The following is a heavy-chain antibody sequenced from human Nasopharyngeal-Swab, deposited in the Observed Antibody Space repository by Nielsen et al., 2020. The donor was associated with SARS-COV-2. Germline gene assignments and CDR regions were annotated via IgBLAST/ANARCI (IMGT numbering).Heavy chain of an antibody. CDR3: ARVENMLWKYCDS. D-gene: IGHD3-16*01. V-gene: IGHV4-39*07. CDR2: IAYDGDT. CDR1: GGSISSSNHY. Sequence: SETLSLTCSVSGGSISSSNHYWGWIRQFPGQALEWIGRIAYDGDTHYNPALQSRVTISVDTSRNHFSLMLRSVTAADTAVYYCARVENMLWKYCDSWGQGTLVTVSS. J-gene: IGHJ4*02.